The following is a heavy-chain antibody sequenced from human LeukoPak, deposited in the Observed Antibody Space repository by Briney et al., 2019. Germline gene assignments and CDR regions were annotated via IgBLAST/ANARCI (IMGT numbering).Heavy chain of an antibody. D-gene: IGHD3-22*01. CDR1: GGSFSGYY. J-gene: IGHJ5*02. CDR2: INHSGST. CDR3: ARGITLVIRNWFDP. Sequence: SETLSLTCAVYGGSFSGYYWSWIRQPPGKGLERIGEINHSGSTNYNPSLKSRVTISVDTSKNQFSLKLSSVTAADTAVYYCARGITLVIRNWFDPWGQGTLVTVSS. V-gene: IGHV4-34*01.